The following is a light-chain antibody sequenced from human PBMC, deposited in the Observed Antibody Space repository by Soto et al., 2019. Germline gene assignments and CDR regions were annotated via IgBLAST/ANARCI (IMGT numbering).Light chain of an antibody. CDR2: DAS. CDR1: QSVSSK. J-gene: IGKJ2*01. Sequence: EVVMTQSPATLSVSPGERATLSCRASQSVSSKLAWYQQTPGQAPRLLIYDASTRATGIPARFSGNGSGTEFTPTISSLQSEDFAVYYCQQYYDWYTFGQGTKLET. V-gene: IGKV3-15*01. CDR3: QQYYDWYT.